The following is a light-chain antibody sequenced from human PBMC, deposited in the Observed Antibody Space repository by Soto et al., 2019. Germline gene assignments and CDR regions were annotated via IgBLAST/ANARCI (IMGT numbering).Light chain of an antibody. Sequence: DIQMTQSPSPLSASVGDRVTFTCRASQNITNWLAWYQQKPGQAPKLLVYKASSLESGVPSSFSGTGSGTEFTLTISSVQPDDFATDFCQQYSSSPITFGQGTRLEMK. CDR1: QNITNW. CDR2: KAS. CDR3: QQYSSSPIT. V-gene: IGKV1-5*03. J-gene: IGKJ5*01.